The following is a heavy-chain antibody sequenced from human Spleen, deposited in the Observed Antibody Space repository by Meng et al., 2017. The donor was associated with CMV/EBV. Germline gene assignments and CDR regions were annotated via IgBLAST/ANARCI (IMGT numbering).Heavy chain of an antibody. J-gene: IGHJ5*02. V-gene: IGHV1-46*01. CDR3: AREIPHALWFDP. D-gene: IGHD3-16*01. CDR1: GYTFTSHY. CDR2: IKIKDDIT. Sequence: QVQLVQSGTEVKEPGSSVRVSCKASGYTFTSHYIHWVRQAPGQGLEWLGIIKIKDDITTYARNFQGRVAMTSDTSTSTVHMELSSLTSEDTAVYYCAREIPHALWFDPWGQGTLVTVSS.